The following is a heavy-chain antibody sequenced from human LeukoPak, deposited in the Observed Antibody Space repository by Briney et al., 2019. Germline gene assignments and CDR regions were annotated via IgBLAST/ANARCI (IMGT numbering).Heavy chain of an antibody. CDR3: ARTSYYYGSGSYSYTDY. CDR2: IIPIFGAA. CDR1: GGTFSSYA. D-gene: IGHD3-10*01. J-gene: IGHJ4*02. V-gene: IGHV1-69*13. Sequence: SVKVSCKASGGTFSSYAFSWVRQAPGQGLDWMGGIIPIFGAANYAQKFQGRVTITADESTSTAYMELSSLRSEDTAVYYCARTSYYYGSGSYSYTDYWGQGTLVTVSS.